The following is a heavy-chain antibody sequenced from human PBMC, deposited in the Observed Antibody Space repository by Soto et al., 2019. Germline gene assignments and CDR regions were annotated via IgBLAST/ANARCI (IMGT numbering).Heavy chain of an antibody. CDR2: IYPGDSDM. V-gene: IGHV5-51*01. CDR1: GYSFTNYW. Sequence: GESLKLSCKGSGYSFTNYWIGWVRQMPGKGLEWMGIIYPGDSDMKYSPSFQGQVTISADKSISTAYLQWSSLEASDTAMYYCARHPPYCSSNRCYYFDYWGQGTLVTVSS. J-gene: IGHJ4*02. CDR3: ARHPPYCSSNRCYYFDY. D-gene: IGHD2-2*01.